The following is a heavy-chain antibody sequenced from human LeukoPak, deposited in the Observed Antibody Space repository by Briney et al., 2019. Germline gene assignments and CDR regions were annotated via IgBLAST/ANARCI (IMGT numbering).Heavy chain of an antibody. Sequence: GESLKISCKGSGYSFTTSWIAWVRQMPGKGLEWMGIIYPADSDIRYSPSFQGQVTISADKSISTAYLQWSSLKASDTAMYYCARQEYCSGGSCYTWFDPWGQGTLVTVSS. CDR2: IYPADSDI. J-gene: IGHJ5*02. CDR1: GYSFTTSW. V-gene: IGHV5-51*01. D-gene: IGHD2-15*01. CDR3: ARQEYCSGGSCYTWFDP.